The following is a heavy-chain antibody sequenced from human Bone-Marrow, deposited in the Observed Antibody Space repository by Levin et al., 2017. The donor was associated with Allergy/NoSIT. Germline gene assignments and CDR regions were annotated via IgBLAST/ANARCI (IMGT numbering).Heavy chain of an antibody. Sequence: GESLKISCAASGFTFSNSWMDWVRQAPGKGLEWVANINQDGSQKYYVDSVKGRFTTSRDNAKNSLYLQMNSLRPEDTAVYYCSRSLDYWGQGTLVTVSS. CDR1: GFTFSNSW. J-gene: IGHJ4*02. V-gene: IGHV3-7*01. CDR3: SRSLDY. CDR2: INQDGSQK.